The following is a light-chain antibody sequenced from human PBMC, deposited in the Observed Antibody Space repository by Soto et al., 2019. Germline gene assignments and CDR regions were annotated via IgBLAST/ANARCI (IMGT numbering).Light chain of an antibody. CDR1: SSDVAAYNY. V-gene: IGLV2-14*01. CDR2: EVT. Sequence: QSVLTQPASVSGSPGQSITISCTGTSSDVAAYNYVSWYQQHPGQALKLIIYEVTNRPSGVSSRFSGSKSGSTASLTISGLQAEDEAHYYCSSYTIDSSVVFGGGTKLTVL. J-gene: IGLJ2*01. CDR3: SSYTIDSSVV.